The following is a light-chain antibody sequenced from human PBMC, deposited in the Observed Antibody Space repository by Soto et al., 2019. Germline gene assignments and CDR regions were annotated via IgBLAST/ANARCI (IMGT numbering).Light chain of an antibody. V-gene: IGKV1-9*01. J-gene: IGKJ2*01. CDR2: AAS. Sequence: IQLTQSPSSLSASVGDRVTITCRASQGISSYLAWYQQKPGKAPKLLIYAASTLQSGVPSRISGSGSGTDFTLTISSLQPEDFATYYCQQLNSYSYTFGQGTKVDIK. CDR3: QQLNSYSYT. CDR1: QGISSY.